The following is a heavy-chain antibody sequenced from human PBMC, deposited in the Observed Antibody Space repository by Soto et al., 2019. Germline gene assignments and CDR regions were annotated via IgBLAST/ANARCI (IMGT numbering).Heavy chain of an antibody. D-gene: IGHD5-18*01. V-gene: IGHV1-69*06. J-gene: IGHJ4*02. Sequence: QVQLVQSGAEAEKPGSSVKVSCKASGGTFSSYAISWVRQAPGQGLEWMGGIIPVFGTGIYAQKFQGRVTITADKSTNTAYMELSSLRSEDTAVYFCARVGGTGGYTYGLDYWGQGTLVTVSS. CDR2: IIPVFGTG. CDR3: ARVGGTGGYTYGLDY. CDR1: GGTFSSYA.